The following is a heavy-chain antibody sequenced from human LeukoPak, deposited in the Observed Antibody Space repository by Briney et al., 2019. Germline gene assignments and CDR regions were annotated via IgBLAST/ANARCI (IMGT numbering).Heavy chain of an antibody. V-gene: IGHV3-23*01. CDR3: AKDSRESSGHFPYYYYYHYGLDV. J-gene: IGHJ6*02. Sequence: GGSLRLPFSTSGFTFNHHAMKWVRPAPGKGPEWVPAISGGGGCTSYADSARGRFTVSRDNSKNTLYLQMNSLRAEDTAVYYCAKDSRESSGHFPYYYYYHYGLDVWGQGTTVTVSS. CDR1: GFTFNHHA. CDR2: ISGGGGCT. D-gene: IGHD3-22*01.